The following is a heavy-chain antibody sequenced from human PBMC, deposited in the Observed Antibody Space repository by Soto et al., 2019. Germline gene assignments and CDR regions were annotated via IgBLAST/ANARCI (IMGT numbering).Heavy chain of an antibody. CDR1: GYTFTDFG. Sequence: SVKVSCKASGYTFTDFGISWVRQAPGQGLEWMGGIIPIFGTANYAQKFQGRVTITADESTSTAYMELSSLRSEDTAVYYCAQARREGNSDRAFDIWGQGTMVTVSS. V-gene: IGHV1-69*13. CDR3: AQARREGNSDRAFDI. J-gene: IGHJ3*02. D-gene: IGHD4-4*01. CDR2: IIPIFGTA.